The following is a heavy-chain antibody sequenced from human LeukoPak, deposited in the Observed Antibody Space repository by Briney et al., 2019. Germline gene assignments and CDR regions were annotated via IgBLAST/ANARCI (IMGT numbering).Heavy chain of an antibody. Sequence: SETLSLTCTVSGGSISSSAHHWSWICQYPGRGLEWIGYISYTGSTYFNPSLKSRVTISVDKSKNQFSLKLSSVTAADTAVYYCARELSLASSWYVRYYGMDVWGQGTTVTVSS. V-gene: IGHV4-31*03. CDR2: ISYTGST. J-gene: IGHJ6*02. CDR3: ARELSLASSWYVRYYGMDV. D-gene: IGHD6-13*01. CDR1: GGSISSSAHH.